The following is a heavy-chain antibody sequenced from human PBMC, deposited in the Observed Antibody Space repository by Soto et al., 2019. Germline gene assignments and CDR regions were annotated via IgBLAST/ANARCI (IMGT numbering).Heavy chain of an antibody. J-gene: IGHJ4*02. CDR3: ARDPFVDTAMVYFDY. CDR1: GFTFSSYS. V-gene: IGHV3-21*01. D-gene: IGHD5-18*01. Sequence: PGGSLRLSCAASGFTFSSYSMNWVRQAPGKGLEWVSSISSSSYIYYADSVKGRFSISRDNAKNSLYLQMNSLRAEDTAVYYCARDPFVDTAMVYFDYCGQVTLVTFSS. CDR2: ISSSSYI.